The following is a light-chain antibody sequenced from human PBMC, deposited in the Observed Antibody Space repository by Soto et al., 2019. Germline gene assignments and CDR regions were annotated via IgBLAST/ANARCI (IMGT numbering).Light chain of an antibody. CDR2: GAS. Sequence: EIVLTQSPGTLSLSPGERATLTCRASQSVTSSYLAWYQQKPGQAPRLLMYGASSRATGIPDRFRGSGSGTDFTLTISRLEPEDFAVYYCQQYGSSPLTFGPGTKVDIK. CDR1: QSVTSSY. V-gene: IGKV3-20*01. CDR3: QQYGSSPLT. J-gene: IGKJ3*01.